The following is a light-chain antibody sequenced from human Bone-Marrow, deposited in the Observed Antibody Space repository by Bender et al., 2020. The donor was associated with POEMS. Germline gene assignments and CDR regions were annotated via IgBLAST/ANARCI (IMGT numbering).Light chain of an antibody. J-gene: IGLJ2*01. V-gene: IGLV2-8*01. CDR2: GVT. Sequence: QSALTQPASVSGSPGQSITISCTGSARDVGGYHYVSWYQQHPGKAPKLLIYGVTKRPSGVSDRFSGSKSGNTASLTVSGLQAEDEAHYYCSSYAGSNNLGVFGGGTKLTVL. CDR3: SSYAGSNNLGV. CDR1: ARDVGGYHY.